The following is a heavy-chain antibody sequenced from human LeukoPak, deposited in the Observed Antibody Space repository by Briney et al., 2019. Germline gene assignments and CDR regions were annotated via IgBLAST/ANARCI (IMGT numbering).Heavy chain of an antibody. CDR1: GFTFSTSW. Sequence: GGSLRLSCAASGFTFSTSWMHWFRQAPGRGLVWVSRIKSDGSSTTYADSVKGRFTISRDNAKNTLYLQMNSLRAEDTAVYHCARDQYSSTWYRGAFDIWGQGTMVAVSS. J-gene: IGHJ3*02. CDR3: ARDQYSSTWYRGAFDI. D-gene: IGHD6-13*01. CDR2: IKSDGSST. V-gene: IGHV3-74*01.